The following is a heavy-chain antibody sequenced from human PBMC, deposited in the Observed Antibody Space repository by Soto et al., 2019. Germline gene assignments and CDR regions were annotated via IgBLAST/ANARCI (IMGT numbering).Heavy chain of an antibody. D-gene: IGHD6-13*01. CDR1: GYTFTKYY. Sequence: QVQLVQSGAAVKKAGASVKVSCKASGYTFTKYYMHWVRQAPGQGLEWMGIINPSGGSTSYAQKFKGRVTMTRDTSTSTVYMELSSLRSEGTAVYFCASPLYSSRVPVGFWGQGTLVTVSS. CDR3: ASPLYSSRVPVGF. CDR2: INPSGGST. J-gene: IGHJ4*02. V-gene: IGHV1-46*01.